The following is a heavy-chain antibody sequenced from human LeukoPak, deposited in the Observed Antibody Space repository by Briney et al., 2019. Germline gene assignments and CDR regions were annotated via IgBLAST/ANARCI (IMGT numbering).Heavy chain of an antibody. Sequence: SETLSLTCTVSGYSISSGYYWGWIRQPPGKGLEWIGSIYHSGSTYYNPSLKSRVTISVDTSKNQFSLKLSSVTAADTAVYYCAKDGNIAVAGTAWFDPWGQGTLVTVSS. CDR2: IYHSGST. V-gene: IGHV4-38-2*02. D-gene: IGHD6-19*01. J-gene: IGHJ5*02. CDR3: AKDGNIAVAGTAWFDP. CDR1: GYSISSGYY.